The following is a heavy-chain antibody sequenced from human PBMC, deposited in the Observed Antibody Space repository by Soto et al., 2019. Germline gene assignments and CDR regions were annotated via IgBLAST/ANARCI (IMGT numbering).Heavy chain of an antibody. V-gene: IGHV1-69*13. Sequence: SVKVSCKASGYTFTSYGSSWVRQAPGQGLEWTGGIIPIFGTANYAQKFQGRVTIPADESTSTAYMELSSLRSEDTAVYYCASGSSGYALGLDYWGQGTLVTVSS. CDR3: ASGSSGYALGLDY. J-gene: IGHJ4*02. CDR2: IIPIFGTA. D-gene: IGHD3-22*01. CDR1: GYTFTSYG.